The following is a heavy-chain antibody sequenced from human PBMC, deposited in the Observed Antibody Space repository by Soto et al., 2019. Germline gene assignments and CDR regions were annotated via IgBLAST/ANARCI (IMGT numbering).Heavy chain of an antibody. CDR2: IYPGDSDT. CDR3: ARLEYPYYYYMDV. D-gene: IGHD3-3*01. Sequence: GESLEISCKGSGYSFNSYWIGWVRQMPGKGLEWMGIIYPGDSDTRYSSSFQGQVTISADKSISTAYLQWSSLKASDTAMYYCARLEYPYYYYMDVWGKGTTVTVSS. V-gene: IGHV5-51*01. CDR1: GYSFNSYW. J-gene: IGHJ6*03.